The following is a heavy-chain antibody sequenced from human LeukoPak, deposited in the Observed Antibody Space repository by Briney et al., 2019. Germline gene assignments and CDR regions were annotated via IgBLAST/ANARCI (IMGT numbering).Heavy chain of an antibody. Sequence: SETLSLTCTVSGGSISSDYWNWIRQPPGRGLEWIGYIYYSGSTYYNPSLKSRVTISVDTSKNQFFLKLSSVTAADTAVYYCARRHYYYGMDVWGQGTTVTVSS. CDR1: GGSISSDY. CDR2: IYYSGST. CDR3: ARRHYYYGMDV. J-gene: IGHJ6*02. V-gene: IGHV4-59*08.